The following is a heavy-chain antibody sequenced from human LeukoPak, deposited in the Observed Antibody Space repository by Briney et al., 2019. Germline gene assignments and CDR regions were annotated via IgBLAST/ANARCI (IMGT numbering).Heavy chain of an antibody. CDR2: ISSSSSYI. D-gene: IGHD6-13*01. V-gene: IGHV3-21*01. CDR3: ARFPLTAGLGFVY. J-gene: IGHJ4*02. CDR1: GFTFSSYS. Sequence: GGSLRLSCAASGFTFSSYSMNWVRQAPGKGLEWVSSISSSSSYIYYADSVKGRFTISRDNAKNSLYLQMNSLRAEDTAVYYCARFPLTAGLGFVYWGQGTLVTVSS.